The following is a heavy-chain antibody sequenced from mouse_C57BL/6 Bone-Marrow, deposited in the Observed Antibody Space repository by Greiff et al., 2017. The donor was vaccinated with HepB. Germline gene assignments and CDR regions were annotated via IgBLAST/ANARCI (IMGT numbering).Heavy chain of an antibody. CDR3: ARGSTGTDYAMDY. CDR2: FHPYNDDT. CDR1: GYTFTTYP. J-gene: IGHJ4*01. V-gene: IGHV1-47*01. Sequence: QVHVKQSGAELVKPGASVKMSCKASGYTFTTYPIEWMKQNHGKSLEWIGNFHPYNDDTKYNEKFKGKATLTVEKSSSTVYLELSRFTSDDSAVYYCARGSTGTDYAMDYWGQGTSVTVSS. D-gene: IGHD4-1*02.